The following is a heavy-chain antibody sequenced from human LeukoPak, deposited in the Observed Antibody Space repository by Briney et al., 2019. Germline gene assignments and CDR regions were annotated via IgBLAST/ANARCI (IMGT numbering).Heavy chain of an antibody. CDR3: AKGYFYGSGSYSDPFDY. CDR1: GGSISSGGYS. D-gene: IGHD3-10*01. CDR2: ISHSGSA. Sequence: SQTLSLTCAVSGGSISSGGYSWNWIRQPPGKGLEWIGYISHSGSAYYNPSLNSRVTISVDRSKNQFSLNLSSVTAADTAVYYCAKGYFYGSGSYSDPFDYWGQGTLVTVSS. J-gene: IGHJ4*02. V-gene: IGHV4-30-2*01.